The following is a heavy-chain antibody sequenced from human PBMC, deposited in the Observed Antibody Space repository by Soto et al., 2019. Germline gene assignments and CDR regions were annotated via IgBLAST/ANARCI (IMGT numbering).Heavy chain of an antibody. Sequence: SVKVSCKASGGTFSSYAISWVRQAPGQGLEWMGGIIPIFGTANYAQKFQGRVTLTADESTSTAYMELSSLRSEDTAVYYCARYYYDSSGYYPRLYYYGMDVWGQGTTVTLSS. CDR3: ARYYYDSSGYYPRLYYYGMDV. CDR2: IIPIFGTA. V-gene: IGHV1-69*13. J-gene: IGHJ6*02. D-gene: IGHD3-22*01. CDR1: GGTFSSYA.